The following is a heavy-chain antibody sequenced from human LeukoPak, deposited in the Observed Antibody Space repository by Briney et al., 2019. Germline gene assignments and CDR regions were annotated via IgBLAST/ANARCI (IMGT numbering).Heavy chain of an antibody. CDR3: AKYREYGSGSYPIPSDY. V-gene: IGHV3-23*01. D-gene: IGHD3-10*01. J-gene: IGHJ4*02. CDR2: ISGSGGST. Sequence: GGSLRLSCAASGFTFSSYAMSWVRQAPGKGLEWVSAISGSGGSTYYADSVKGRLTISRDNSKNTLYLQMNSLRAEDTAVYYCAKYREYGSGSYPIPSDYWGQGTLVTVSS. CDR1: GFTFSSYA.